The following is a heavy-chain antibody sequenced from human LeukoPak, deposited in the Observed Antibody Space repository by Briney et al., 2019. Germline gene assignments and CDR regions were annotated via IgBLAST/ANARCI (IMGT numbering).Heavy chain of an antibody. Sequence: GGSLRLSCAVSGFTVSSNYMSWVRQAPGKGLEWVSAISGSGGSTYYADSVKGRFTISRDNSKNTLYLQMNSLRAEDTAVYYCAKTFSSSHKNYYYYMDVWGKGTTVTISS. CDR1: GFTVSSNY. CDR3: AKTFSSSHKNYYYYMDV. CDR2: ISGSGGST. V-gene: IGHV3-23*01. J-gene: IGHJ6*03. D-gene: IGHD6-13*01.